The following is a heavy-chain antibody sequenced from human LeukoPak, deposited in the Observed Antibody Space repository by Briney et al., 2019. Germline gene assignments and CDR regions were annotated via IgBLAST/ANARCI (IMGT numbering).Heavy chain of an antibody. D-gene: IGHD2-15*01. CDR2: ISGSGGST. CDR3: ATSPRGWYYFDY. CDR1: GFTFSSYS. V-gene: IGHV3-23*01. J-gene: IGHJ4*02. Sequence: GGSLRLSCAVSGFTFSSYSMNWVRQAPGKGLEWVSAISGSGGSTYYADSVKGRFTISRDNSKNTLYLQMNSLRAEDTAVYYCATSPRGWYYFDYWGQGTLVTVSS.